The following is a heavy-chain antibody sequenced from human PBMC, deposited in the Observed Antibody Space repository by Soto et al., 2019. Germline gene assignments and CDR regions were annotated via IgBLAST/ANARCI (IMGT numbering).Heavy chain of an antibody. CDR2: ITGSGRST. CDR1: GFTFSDYA. V-gene: IGHV3-23*01. J-gene: IGHJ6*02. CDR3: AKESGLSTKYYYSYGMDV. D-gene: IGHD5-12*01. Sequence: EVHLLESGGGLVHPGGSLRLSCAASGFTFSDYAVNWVRQAPGKGLEWVSIITGSGRSTFYADSVKGRFTISRDNSRNTLYLQMDSLRAEDTAVYYCAKESGLSTKYYYSYGMDVWGQGTTVTVSS.